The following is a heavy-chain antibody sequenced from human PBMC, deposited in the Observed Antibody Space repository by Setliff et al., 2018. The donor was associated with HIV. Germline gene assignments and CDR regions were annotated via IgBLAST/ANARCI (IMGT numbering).Heavy chain of an antibody. V-gene: IGHV3-33*01. D-gene: IGHD6-13*01. CDR2: IWYDGSNK. J-gene: IGHJ4*02. CDR3: ARGFTAAAGPTGC. Sequence: HPGGSLRLSCAASGFTFSSYGMHWVRQAPGKGLEWVAVIWYDGSNKYYADSVKGRFIISRDNAKNSLYLQMNSLRAEDTAVYYCARGFTAAAGPTGCWGQGTLVTVS. CDR1: GFTFSSYG.